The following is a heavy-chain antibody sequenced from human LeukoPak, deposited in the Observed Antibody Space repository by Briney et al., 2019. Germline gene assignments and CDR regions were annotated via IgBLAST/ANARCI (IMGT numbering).Heavy chain of an antibody. CDR2: MNPNSGNT. D-gene: IGHD1-20*01. Sequence: ASVKVSCKASGYTFTNYNINWVRQAPGQGLEWMGWMNPNSGNTDCAQKFQGRVTMTRNTSISTAYMDLSSLRSEDTAVYYCARAGGITGATGNWFDPWGQGTLITVSS. CDR1: GYTFTNYN. CDR3: ARAGGITGATGNWFDP. J-gene: IGHJ5*02. V-gene: IGHV1-8*01.